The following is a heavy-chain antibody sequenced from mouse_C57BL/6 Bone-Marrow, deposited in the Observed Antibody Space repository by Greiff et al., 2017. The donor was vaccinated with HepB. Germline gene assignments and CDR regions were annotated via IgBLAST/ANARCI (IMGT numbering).Heavy chain of an antibody. CDR3: AKRGDLLWPP. CDR1: GYTFTSYW. CDR2: ISPGSGSN. D-gene: IGHD2-1*01. Sequence: VQLQQPGAELVKPGASVKMSRQASGYTFTSYWITWVKQRPGQGPGWFGDISPGSGSNNYNEKFKSKATLTVDTSSSTAYMQLSILTSEDSAVYYCAKRGDLLWPPWGQGTLVTVSA. V-gene: IGHV1-55*01. J-gene: IGHJ3*02.